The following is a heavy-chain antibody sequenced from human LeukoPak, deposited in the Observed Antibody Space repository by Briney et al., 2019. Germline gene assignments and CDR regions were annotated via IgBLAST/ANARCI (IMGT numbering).Heavy chain of an antibody. V-gene: IGHV4-4*07. J-gene: IGHJ3*02. CDR2: MYTSGST. CDR3: ASLSSGSAFDM. D-gene: IGHD3-22*01. Sequence: SETLSLTCSVPGGSISSYYWSWIRQPAGKGLELIGRMYTSGSTNYNPSLKSRVTMSLDTSKNQFSLQLSSVTAADTAVYYCASLSSGSAFDMWGQGTMVTVSS. CDR1: GGSISSYY.